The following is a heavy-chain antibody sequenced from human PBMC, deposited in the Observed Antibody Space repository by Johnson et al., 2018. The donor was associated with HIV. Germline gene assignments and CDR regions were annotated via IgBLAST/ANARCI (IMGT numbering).Heavy chain of an antibody. CDR2: INSNGGST. Sequence: VQLVESGGGLVQPGGSLRLSCAASGFIFSSYAMHWVRQDPGKGLEYVSAINSNGGSTFYANSVKGRFTISRDNSRNTLFLQMGSLGAEDTAVYYCAREVWQLVPLRGAFDIWGQGTMVTVSS. CDR1: GFIFSSYA. J-gene: IGHJ3*02. V-gene: IGHV3-64*01. CDR3: AREVWQLVPLRGAFDI. D-gene: IGHD6-6*01.